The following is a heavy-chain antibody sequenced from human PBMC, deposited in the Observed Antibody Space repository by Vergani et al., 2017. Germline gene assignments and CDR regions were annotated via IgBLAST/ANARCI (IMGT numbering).Heavy chain of an antibody. CDR3: AKGNPRNIGYDYLNYYHAMDV. V-gene: IGHV3-23*01. D-gene: IGHD5-12*01. CDR1: GFTFNHYA. J-gene: IGHJ6*04. CDR2: ISGSGGST. Sequence: EVQLLESGGDLVQPGGSLRLSCAASGFTFNHYAMNWVRQAPGQGLEWVSGISGSGGSTYHAGTVKGRFTITRDSSKTTLYLQMNSLSAGDTAVYYCAKGNPRNIGYDYLNYYHAMDVWGKGPTVTVS.